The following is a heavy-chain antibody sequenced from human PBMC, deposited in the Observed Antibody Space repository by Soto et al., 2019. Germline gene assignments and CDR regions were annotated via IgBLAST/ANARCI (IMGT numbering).Heavy chain of an antibody. CDR3: ARDTGNSFCY. CDR2: ISPHNGNT. Sequence: HVQLVQSGGELKKPGASVKVSCNTSGYTFNTYFITWVRQAPGQGLEWMGWISPHNGNTNYAEKFQGRVTMTADTITKTAYMELRNLRIADTAVYYCARDTGNSFCYWGQGTPVSVSS. CDR1: GYTFNTYF. J-gene: IGHJ4*02. V-gene: IGHV1-18*01.